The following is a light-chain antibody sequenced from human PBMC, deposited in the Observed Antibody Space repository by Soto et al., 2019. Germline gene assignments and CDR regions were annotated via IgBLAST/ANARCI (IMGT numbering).Light chain of an antibody. Sequence: QSALTQPASVSGSPGQSITISCTGTSSDVGSYNLVSWYQQHPGKAPKLMIYEGSKRPSGVSNRFSGSKSGNTASLTISGLQAEDEADYYCCSYAGSCLEVFGGGTKVTVL. CDR3: CSYAGSCLEV. CDR2: EGS. V-gene: IGLV2-23*01. CDR1: SSDVGSYNL. J-gene: IGLJ3*02.